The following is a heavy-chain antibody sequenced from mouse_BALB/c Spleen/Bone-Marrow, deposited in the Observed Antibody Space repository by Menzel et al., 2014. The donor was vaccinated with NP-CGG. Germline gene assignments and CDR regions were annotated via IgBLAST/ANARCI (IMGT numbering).Heavy chain of an antibody. CDR3: ARWGITLAY. CDR1: GYTFTSYW. V-gene: IGHV1S81*02. Sequence: QVQLQQSGAELVKPGASVKLSCKASGYTFTSYWMHWVKQRPGQGLKWIGEINPSNGRTNYNEKFKSKATLTVDKSSSTAYMQLSSLTSEDSAVYYCARWGITLAYWGQGTLVTVSA. D-gene: IGHD2-4*01. J-gene: IGHJ3*01. CDR2: INPSNGRT.